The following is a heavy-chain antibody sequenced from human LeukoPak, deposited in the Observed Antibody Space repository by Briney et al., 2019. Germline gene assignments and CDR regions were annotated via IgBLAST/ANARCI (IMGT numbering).Heavy chain of an antibody. CDR2: IYYSGST. J-gene: IGHJ4*02. Sequence: SETLSLTCTVSGGSISSSSYYWGWIRQPPGKGLEWIGSIYYSGSTYYNPSLKSRVTISADTSKNQFSLKLSSVTAADTAVYYCASQTTIAVAGWGQGTLVTVSS. D-gene: IGHD6-19*01. V-gene: IGHV4-39*01. CDR3: ASQTTIAVAG. CDR1: GGSISSSSYY.